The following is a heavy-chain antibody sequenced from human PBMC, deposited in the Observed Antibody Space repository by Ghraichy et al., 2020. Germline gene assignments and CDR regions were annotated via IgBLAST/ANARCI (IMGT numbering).Heavy chain of an antibody. D-gene: IGHD2-2*02. Sequence: ASVKVSCKASGYTFTSYGISWVRQAPGQGLEWMGWISGYSGNTNYAQILQDRVTMTTDTSTITAYMELRSLRSDDTAVYYCARDDTLGFFDYLGQGTLVTVSS. V-gene: IGHV1-18*04. CDR2: ISGYSGNT. CDR3: ARDDTLGFFDY. J-gene: IGHJ4*02. CDR1: GYTFTSYG.